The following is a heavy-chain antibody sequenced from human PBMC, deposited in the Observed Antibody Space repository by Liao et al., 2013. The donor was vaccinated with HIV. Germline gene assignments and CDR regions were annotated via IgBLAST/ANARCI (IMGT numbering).Heavy chain of an antibody. J-gene: IGHJ4*02. CDR1: GGSFSAYY. V-gene: IGHV4-34*01. Sequence: QVQLQQWGAGLLKPSETLSLTCAVYGGSFSAYYWSWIRQPPGKGLEWIGEINHSGSTNYNPSLKSRVSISVDTSKNQFSLKLSSVTAADTAVYYCARAILTYYYGSGSYYKSSYFDYWGQGTLVTVSS. CDR3: ARAILTYYYGSGSYYKSSYFDY. CDR2: INHSGST. D-gene: IGHD3-10*01.